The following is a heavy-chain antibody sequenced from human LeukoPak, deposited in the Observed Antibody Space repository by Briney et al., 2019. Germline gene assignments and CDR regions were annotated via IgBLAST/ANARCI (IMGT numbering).Heavy chain of an antibody. J-gene: IGHJ4*02. V-gene: IGHV1-8*03. Sequence: ASVKVSCKASEYTLTSYDINWVRQATGQGLEWMGWMNPNSGRTGYAQNFQSRITITRNTSISTAYMELSSLRSEDTAVYYCTRETSSRYFDYWGQGTLVTVSS. CDR1: EYTLTSYD. CDR3: TRETSSRYFDY. CDR2: MNPNSGRT.